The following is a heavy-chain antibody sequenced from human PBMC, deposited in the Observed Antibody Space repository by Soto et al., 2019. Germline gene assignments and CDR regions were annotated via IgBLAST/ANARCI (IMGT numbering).Heavy chain of an antibody. CDR1: GFTFSSYW. CDR2: INSDGSST. V-gene: IGHV3-74*01. CDR3: ARDPGYSGYQKFDDAFDI. J-gene: IGHJ3*02. D-gene: IGHD5-12*01. Sequence: GGSLRLSCAASGFTFSSYWMHWVRQAPGKGLVWVSRINSDGSSTSYADSVKGRFTISRDNAKNTLYLQMNSLRAEDTAVYYCARDPGYSGYQKFDDAFDIWGQGTMVTVSS.